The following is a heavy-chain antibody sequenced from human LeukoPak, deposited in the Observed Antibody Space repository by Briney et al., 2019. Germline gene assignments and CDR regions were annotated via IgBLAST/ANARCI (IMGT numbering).Heavy chain of an antibody. J-gene: IGHJ4*02. CDR3: ARAALFDCRGARCSLFDY. Sequence: GGSLRLSCAVSGFTFDTYWMSWVRQAPGKGLEWVATIRQNGFEKFYVVSVKGRFTISRDNAENSLSLQMNSLRAEDTAVYYCARAALFDCRGARCSLFDYCGQGTMVTVSS. D-gene: IGHD2-2*01. CDR1: GFTFDTYW. V-gene: IGHV3-7*01. CDR2: IRQNGFEK.